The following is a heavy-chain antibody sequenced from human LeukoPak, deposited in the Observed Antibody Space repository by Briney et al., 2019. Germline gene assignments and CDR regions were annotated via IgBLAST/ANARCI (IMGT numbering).Heavy chain of an antibody. CDR2: ISGSGGST. CDR3: AKNGAFVVGATRYDY. CDR1: RFTFSSYG. D-gene: IGHD1-26*01. J-gene: IGHJ4*02. V-gene: IGHV3-23*01. Sequence: PGGSLRLSCAASRFTFSSYGMHWVRQAPGKGLEWVSAISGSGGSTYYADSVKGRFTISRDNSKNTLYLQMNSLRAEDTAVYYCAKNGAFVVGATRYDYWGQGTLVTVSS.